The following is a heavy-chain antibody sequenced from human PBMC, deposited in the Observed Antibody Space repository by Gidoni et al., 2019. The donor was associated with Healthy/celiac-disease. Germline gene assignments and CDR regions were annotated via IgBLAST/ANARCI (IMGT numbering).Heavy chain of an antibody. V-gene: IGHV3-30*18. D-gene: IGHD6-13*01. J-gene: IGHJ5*02. Sequence: QVQLVESGGGVVQPWRSLRLSCAASGFTFSSHGMRWVRQAPGKGLGWVAVISYDGSNKYYADSVKGRFTISRDNSKNTLYLQMNSLRAEDTAVYYCAKEGRGSSSWSYYKNWFDPGAREPWSPSPQ. CDR3: AKEGRGSSSWSYYKNWFDP. CDR2: ISYDGSNK. CDR1: GFTFSSHG.